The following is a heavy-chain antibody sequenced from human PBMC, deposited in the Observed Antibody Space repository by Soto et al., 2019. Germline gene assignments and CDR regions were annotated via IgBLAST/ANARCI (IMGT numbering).Heavy chain of an antibody. D-gene: IGHD1-20*01. J-gene: IGHJ3*02. CDR3: ARFITGTAPTDAFDI. Sequence: EVQLVESGGGLVQPGGSLRLSCAASGFTLSDHYMDWVRQAPGKGLEWVGRTRNKANSYTTEYAASVKGRFTVSRDDSTNSLYLQMNSLKTEDTAVYYCARFITGTAPTDAFDIWGQGTMVTVSS. CDR2: TRNKANSYTT. V-gene: IGHV3-72*01. CDR1: GFTLSDHY.